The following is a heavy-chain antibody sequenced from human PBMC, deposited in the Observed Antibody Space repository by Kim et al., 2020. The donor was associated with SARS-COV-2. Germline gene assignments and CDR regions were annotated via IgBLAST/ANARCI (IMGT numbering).Heavy chain of an antibody. J-gene: IGHJ6*02. CDR1: GFTFSSYS. CDR3: ASAGCIKCGMDV. Sequence: GGSLRLSCAASGFTFSSYSMNWVRQAPGKGLEWVSSISSSSSYIYHADSVKGRFTISRDNAKNSLYLQMNSLRAEDTAVYYCASAGCIKCGMDVWGQGTTFTVSS. D-gene: IGHD2-8*01. V-gene: IGHV3-21*01. CDR2: ISSSSSYI.